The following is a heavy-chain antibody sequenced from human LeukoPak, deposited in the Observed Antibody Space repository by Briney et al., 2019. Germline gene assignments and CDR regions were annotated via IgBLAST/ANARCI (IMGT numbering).Heavy chain of an antibody. CDR1: GFTFSSYE. D-gene: IGHD6-19*01. J-gene: IGHJ4*02. Sequence: PGGSLRLSCAASGFTFSSYEMNWVRQAPGKGLEWVSYISSSGSTIYYADSVKGRFTISRDNAKNSLYLQMNSLRTEDTALYYCAKDIGYSRGWYTFDYWGQGTLVTVSS. V-gene: IGHV3-48*03. CDR2: ISSSGSTI. CDR3: AKDIGYSRGWYTFDY.